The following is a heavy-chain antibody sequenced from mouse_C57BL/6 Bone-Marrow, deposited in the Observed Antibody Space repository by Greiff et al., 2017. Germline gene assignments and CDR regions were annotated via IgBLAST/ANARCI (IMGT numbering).Heavy chain of an antibody. CDR2: IDPETGGT. CDR3: TRYYYGSRWYFDV. CDR1: GYTFTDYE. D-gene: IGHD1-1*01. J-gene: IGHJ1*03. Sequence: QVQLKQSGAELVRPGASVTLSCKASGYTFTDYEMHWVKQTPVHGLEWIGAIDPETGGTAYNQKFKGKAILTADKSSSTAYMGLRSLTSEDSAVYYCTRYYYGSRWYFDVWGTGTTVTVSS. V-gene: IGHV1-15*01.